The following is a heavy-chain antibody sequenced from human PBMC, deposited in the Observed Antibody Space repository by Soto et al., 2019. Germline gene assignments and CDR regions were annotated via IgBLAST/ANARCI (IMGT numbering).Heavy chain of an antibody. CDR2: IKNKANSYTT. CDR3: DRVSLGGPSGGRYFEY. J-gene: IGHJ4*02. D-gene: IGHD3-16*01. V-gene: IGHV3-72*01. CDR1: GFTFSAHY. Sequence: EVQLVESGGGLVQPGGSLRLSCAASGFTFSAHYMDWVRQAPGKGLEWVGRIKNKANSYTTAYAASVEGRFTIAREDSQKSLYLQMNSLKTEDTAVYYCDRVSLGGPSGGRYFEYWGQGSQVAVSS.